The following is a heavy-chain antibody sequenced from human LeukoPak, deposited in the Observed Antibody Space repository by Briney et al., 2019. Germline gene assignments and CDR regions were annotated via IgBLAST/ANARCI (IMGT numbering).Heavy chain of an antibody. J-gene: IGHJ4*02. CDR1: GYTFTSYG. CDR3: AIDSMIVVVIDSPRDY. D-gene: IGHD3-22*01. Sequence: ASVKVSCKASGYTFTSYGISWVRQAPGQGLEWMGWISAYNANTNYAQNLQGRVTMTTDTSTSTAYMELRSLRSDDTAVYYCAIDSMIVVVIDSPRDYWGQGTLVTVSS. V-gene: IGHV1-18*01. CDR2: ISAYNANT.